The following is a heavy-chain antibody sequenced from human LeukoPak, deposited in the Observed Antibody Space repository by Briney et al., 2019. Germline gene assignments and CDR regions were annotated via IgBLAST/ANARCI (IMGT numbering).Heavy chain of an antibody. V-gene: IGHV4-59*08. J-gene: IGHJ4*02. D-gene: IGHD4-17*01. CDR3: ADYGEYAKGY. CDR2: IYYGGNT. CDR1: GGSISSYY. Sequence: NPSETLSLTCTVSGGSISSYYWSWFRQPPGKGLEWIGYIYYGGNTNYNPSLKSRVTISVDTSKAQFSLRLSSVTAADTAVYYCADYGEYAKGYWGQGILVIVFS.